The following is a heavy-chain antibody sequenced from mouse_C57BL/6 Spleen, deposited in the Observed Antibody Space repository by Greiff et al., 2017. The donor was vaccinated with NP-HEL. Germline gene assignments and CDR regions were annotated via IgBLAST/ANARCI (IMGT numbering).Heavy chain of an antibody. V-gene: IGHV1-42*01. D-gene: IGHD2-3*01. CDR3: ARRGGYDFWYFDV. CDR1: GYSFTGYY. Sequence: EVQLQESGPELVKPGASVKISCKASGYSFTGYYMNWVKQSPEKSLEWIGEINPSTGGTTYNQKFKAKATLTVDKSSSTAYMQLKSLTSEDSAVYYCARRGGYDFWYFDVWGTGTTVTVSS. J-gene: IGHJ1*03. CDR2: INPSTGGT.